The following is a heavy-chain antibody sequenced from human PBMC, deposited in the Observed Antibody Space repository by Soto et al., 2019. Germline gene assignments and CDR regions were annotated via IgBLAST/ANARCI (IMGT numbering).Heavy chain of an antibody. V-gene: IGHV4-39*01. CDR3: ACIFSGGYGYSFYYYGMDV. Sequence: SETLSLTCTVSGGSISSSSYYWGWIRQPPGKGLEWIGSIYYSGSTYYNPSLKSRVTISVDTSKNQFSLKLSSVTAADTAVYYCACIFSGGYGYSFYYYGMDVWGQGTTVT. D-gene: IGHD5-18*01. CDR2: IYYSGST. J-gene: IGHJ6*02. CDR1: GGSISSSSYY.